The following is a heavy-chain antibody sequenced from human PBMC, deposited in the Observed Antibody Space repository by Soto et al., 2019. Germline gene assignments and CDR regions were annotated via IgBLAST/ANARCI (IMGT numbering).Heavy chain of an antibody. CDR1: GGSISSSSYY. CDR3: ARVHVMVVAGSTFDY. J-gene: IGHJ4*01. V-gene: IGHV4-39*07. D-gene: IGHD6-19*01. CDR2: IYYSGST. Sequence: PSETLSLTCTVSGGSISSSSYYWGWIRQPPGKGLEWIGSIYYSGSTYYNPSLKSRITISVDTSNSQFSLKLTSVTAADTAVYYCARVHVMVVAGSTFDYWGHGTLVTVSS.